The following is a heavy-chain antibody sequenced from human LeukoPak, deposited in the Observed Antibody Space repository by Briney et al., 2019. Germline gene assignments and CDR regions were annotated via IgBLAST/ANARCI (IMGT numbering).Heavy chain of an antibody. Sequence: ASVKVSCKASGYTFTGYYMHWVRQAPGQGLEWMGWINTNTGNPTYAQGFTGRFVFSLDTSVTTAYLQISSLKAEDTAVYYCARLTVWGSYRDLDYWGQGTLVTVSS. D-gene: IGHD3-16*02. J-gene: IGHJ4*02. CDR1: GYTFTGYY. CDR3: ARLTVWGSYRDLDY. V-gene: IGHV7-4-1*02. CDR2: INTNTGNP.